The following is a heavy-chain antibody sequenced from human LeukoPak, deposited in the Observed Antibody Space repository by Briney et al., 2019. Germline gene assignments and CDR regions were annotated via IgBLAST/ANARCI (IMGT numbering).Heavy chain of an antibody. CDR3: AGSSGWLFDY. V-gene: IGHV3-7*01. D-gene: IGHD6-19*01. CDR2: IKQDGSEK. J-gene: IGHJ4*02. Sequence: RGSLRLSCAASGFTFSSYAMHWVRQAPGKGLEWVANIKQDGSEKYYVDSVKGRFTISRDNAKNSLYLQMNSLRAEDTAVYYCAGSSGWLFDYWGQGTLVTVSS. CDR1: GFTFSSYA.